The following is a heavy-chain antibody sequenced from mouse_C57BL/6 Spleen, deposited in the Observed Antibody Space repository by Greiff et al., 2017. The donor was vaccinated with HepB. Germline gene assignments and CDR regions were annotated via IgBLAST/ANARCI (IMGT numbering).Heavy chain of an antibody. CDR1: GFTFSSYG. J-gene: IGHJ2*01. V-gene: IGHV5-6*01. Sequence: EVKLVESGGDLVKPGGSLKLSCAASGFTFSSYGMSWVRQTPDKRLEWVATISSGGRYTYYPDSVKGRFTISRDNAKNTLYLQMSSLKSEDTAMYYCARHRWDEGYFDDWGQGTTLTVSS. CDR2: ISSGGRYT. D-gene: IGHD4-1*01. CDR3: ARHRWDEGYFDD.